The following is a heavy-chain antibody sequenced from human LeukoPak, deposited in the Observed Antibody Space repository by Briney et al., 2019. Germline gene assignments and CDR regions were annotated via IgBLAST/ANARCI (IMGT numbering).Heavy chain of an antibody. J-gene: IGHJ4*02. CDR3: ARTSSSRYLHFDY. Sequence: TSETLSLTCTVSGGSISSYYWSWIRQPPGKGLEWIGYIYYSGSTNYNPSLKSRVTISVDTSKNQLSLKLSSVTAADTAVYYCARTSSSRYLHFDYWGQGTLVTVSS. V-gene: IGHV4-59*08. CDR1: GGSISSYY. D-gene: IGHD6-13*01. CDR2: IYYSGST.